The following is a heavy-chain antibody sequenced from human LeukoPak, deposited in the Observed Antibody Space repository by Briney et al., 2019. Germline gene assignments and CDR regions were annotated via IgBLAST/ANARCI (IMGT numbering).Heavy chain of an antibody. Sequence: EASVKVSCKVSGYTLTELSMHWVRQVPEKGLEWMGGIIPIFGTANYAQKFQGRVTITTDESTSTAYMELSSLRSEDTAVYYCASVYNGLDYWGQGTLVTVSS. CDR2: IIPIFGTA. CDR3: ASVYNGLDY. CDR1: GYTLTELS. D-gene: IGHD5/OR15-5a*01. V-gene: IGHV1-69*05. J-gene: IGHJ4*02.